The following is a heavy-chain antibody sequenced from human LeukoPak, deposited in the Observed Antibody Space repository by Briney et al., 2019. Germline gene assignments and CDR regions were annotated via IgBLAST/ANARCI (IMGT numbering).Heavy chain of an antibody. Sequence: TLSLTCTVSGGSISSGGYYWSWIRQHPGKGLEWIGYIYYSGSTYYNPSLKSRVTISVDTSKNQFSLKLSSVTAADTAVYYCARVSGGAYYYYGMDVWGQGTTVTVSS. D-gene: IGHD3-10*01. CDR1: GGSISSGGYY. J-gene: IGHJ6*02. CDR3: ARVSGGAYYYYGMDV. V-gene: IGHV4-31*03. CDR2: IYYSGST.